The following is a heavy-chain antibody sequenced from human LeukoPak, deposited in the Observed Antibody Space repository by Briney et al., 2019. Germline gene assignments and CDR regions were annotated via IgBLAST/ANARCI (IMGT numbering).Heavy chain of an antibody. CDR1: SGSISSSSYY. D-gene: IGHD6-13*01. V-gene: IGHV4-39*07. Sequence: SETLSLTCTVSSGSISSSSYYLGWIRQPPGKGLEWIGRIYYSGSTYYNPALKSRVTISVDTSKNQFSLKLSSVTAADTAVYYCARISVAAATCYFDYWGQGTLVTVSS. J-gene: IGHJ4*02. CDR3: ARISVAAATCYFDY. CDR2: IYYSGST.